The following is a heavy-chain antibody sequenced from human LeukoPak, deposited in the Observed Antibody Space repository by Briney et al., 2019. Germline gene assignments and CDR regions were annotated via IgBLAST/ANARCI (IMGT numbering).Heavy chain of an antibody. J-gene: IGHJ3*02. CDR3: AKWGTNFVVLTDAKIDAFDI. Sequence: TGGSLRLSCAASGFTFSSYGMHWVRQAPGKALEWVAFIRYDGINKYYADSLKGRFTISRDNSKNTLYLHMNSLRPEDTAVYYCAKWGTNFVVLTDAKIDAFDIWGQGTMVTVSS. CDR1: GFTFSSYG. V-gene: IGHV3-30*02. D-gene: IGHD2-2*01. CDR2: IRYDGINK.